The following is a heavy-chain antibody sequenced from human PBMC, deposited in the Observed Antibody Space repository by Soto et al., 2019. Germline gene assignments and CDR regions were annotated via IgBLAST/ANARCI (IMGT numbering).Heavy chain of an antibody. CDR1: GFTFSDYA. V-gene: IGHV3-23*01. D-gene: IGHD3-9*01. Sequence: EVQLLESGGGLEQPGGSLRLSCAASGFTFSDYAMSWVRQAPGKGLEWVTTITGSSSNLYYTDSVKGLFAISRDNSRNILFVQMNSLTAEDTAVYYCAKGGAVYGLLTHDYWGQGTLVTVSS. CDR3: AKGGAVYGLLTHDY. CDR2: ITGSSSNL. J-gene: IGHJ4*02.